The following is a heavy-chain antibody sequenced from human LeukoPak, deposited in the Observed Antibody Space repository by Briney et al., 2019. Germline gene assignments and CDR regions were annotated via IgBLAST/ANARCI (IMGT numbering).Heavy chain of an antibody. J-gene: IGHJ4*02. CDR3: AREDYDSSGYYYGTY. D-gene: IGHD3-22*01. Sequence: SETLSLTCTVSGGSINDYYWSWIRQPPGKGLEWIGYIYYSGSTNYNPSLKSRVTISVDTSKNQFSLKLSSVTAVDTAVYYCAREDYDSSGYYYGTYWGQGTLVTVSS. CDR1: GGSINDYY. CDR2: IYYSGST. V-gene: IGHV4-59*01.